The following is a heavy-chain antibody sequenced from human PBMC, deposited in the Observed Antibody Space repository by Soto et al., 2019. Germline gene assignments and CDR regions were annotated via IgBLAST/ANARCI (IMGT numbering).Heavy chain of an antibody. CDR2: IKQDGSGK. Sequence: HPGGSLRLSCAASGFTFSSYWMSWVRQAPGKGLEWVANIKQDGSGKYYVDSVKGRFTISRDNAKNSLYLQMNSLRAEDTAVYYCARDNWNDEKGGYYYGMDVWGQGTTVTVSS. CDR3: ARDNWNDEKGGYYYGMDV. J-gene: IGHJ6*02. D-gene: IGHD1-20*01. V-gene: IGHV3-7*03. CDR1: GFTFSSYW.